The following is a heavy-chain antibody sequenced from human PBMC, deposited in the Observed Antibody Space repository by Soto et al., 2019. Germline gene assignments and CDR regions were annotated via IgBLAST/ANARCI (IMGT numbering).Heavy chain of an antibody. J-gene: IGHJ5*02. Sequence: SETLSLTCTVSGGSINSRGYYWTWIRQHPGKGLEWIGNIYYSGSIHFNPSLKSRLTMLVDTSENQFSLKLTSVTAADTAVYYCARQSESTGYFYGWFDPWGQGTLVTVS. D-gene: IGHD3-9*01. V-gene: IGHV4-31*03. CDR1: GGSINSRGYY. CDR2: IYYSGSI. CDR3: ARQSESTGYFYGWFDP.